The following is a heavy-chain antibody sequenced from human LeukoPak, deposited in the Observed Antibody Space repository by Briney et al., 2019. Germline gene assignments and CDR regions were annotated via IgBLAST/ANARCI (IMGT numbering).Heavy chain of an antibody. CDR1: GFTFSSYA. J-gene: IGHJ4*02. CDR2: ISGSGGST. CDR3: ARHAEGGYQPQYDY. V-gene: IGHV3-23*01. D-gene: IGHD2-2*02. Sequence: GGSLRLSCAASGFTFSSYAMSWVRQAPGKGLEWVSAISGSGGSTYYADSVKGRFTISRDNSKNTLYLQMNSLRAEDTAVYYCARHAEGGYQPQYDYWGQGTPVTVSS.